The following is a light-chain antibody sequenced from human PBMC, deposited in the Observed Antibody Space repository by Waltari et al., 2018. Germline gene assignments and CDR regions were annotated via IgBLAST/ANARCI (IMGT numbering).Light chain of an antibody. Sequence: QSALTQPASVSGSPGQSITISCTGTSSYVGCYDYVSWYQQHPGKAPKLMIFDVTKRPSGVSDRFSGSKSGNTASLTMSGLHTEDEADYYCASYTSSKTWVFGGGTKLTVL. CDR2: DVT. CDR3: ASYTSSKTWV. J-gene: IGLJ3*02. CDR1: SSYVGCYDY. V-gene: IGLV2-14*01.